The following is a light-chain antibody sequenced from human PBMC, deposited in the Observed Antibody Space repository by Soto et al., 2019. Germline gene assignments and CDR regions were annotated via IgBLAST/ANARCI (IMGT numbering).Light chain of an antibody. Sequence: QSVLTQPPSASGTPGQRVTISCSGSSSNIGSNTVNWYQQLPGTAPKLLIYSNNQRPSGVPDRFSGSKSGTSASLAISGLQSEDEADYYCAVWDDSGNVQLFGGGTKLTVL. CDR3: AVWDDSGNVQL. CDR2: SNN. CDR1: SSNIGSNT. J-gene: IGLJ2*01. V-gene: IGLV1-44*01.